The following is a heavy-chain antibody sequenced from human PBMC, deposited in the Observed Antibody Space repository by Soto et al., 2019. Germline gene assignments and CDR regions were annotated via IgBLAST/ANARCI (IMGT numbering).Heavy chain of an antibody. J-gene: IGHJ6*02. Sequence: SVSNAWMNWVRQAPGKGLAWVGRIKSKTDGGTTDYAAPVKGRFTISRDDSKNTLYLQMNSLKTEDTAVYYCTTLSITIFGVVLMDVWGQGTTVTVSS. CDR2: IKSKTDGGTT. CDR3: TTLSITIFGVVLMDV. D-gene: IGHD3-3*01. V-gene: IGHV3-15*07. CDR1: SVSNAW.